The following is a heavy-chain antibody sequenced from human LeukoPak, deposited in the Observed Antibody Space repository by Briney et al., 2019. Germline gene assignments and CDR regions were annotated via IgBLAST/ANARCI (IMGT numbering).Heavy chain of an antibody. V-gene: IGHV4-4*07. J-gene: IGHJ4*02. Sequence: KTSETLSLTCTVSGGSISSYYWSWIRQSAGKGLEWIGRIYSSGSTNYNPSLKSRVTMSVDTSKNQFSLKLSSATAADTAVYYCARDVDSYSSSWYPYSSGWYLDYWGQGTLVTVSS. CDR2: IYSSGST. CDR1: GGSISSYY. CDR3: ARDVDSYSSSWYPYSSGWYLDY. D-gene: IGHD6-13*01.